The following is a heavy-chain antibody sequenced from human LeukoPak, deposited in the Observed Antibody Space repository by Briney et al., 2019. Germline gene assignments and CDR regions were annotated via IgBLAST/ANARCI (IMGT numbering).Heavy chain of an antibody. D-gene: IGHD3-16*01. J-gene: IGHJ6*03. CDR2: ILDGGYST. CDR3: AKLGGHPLHNYYVAV. Sequence: GGSLRLSCAASGFTFSGYAMSWVPQGPGQGLEWLSGILDGGYSTYYDISVKGRFTISRDNSTTTLYLQMNSLRAEDTAVYYCAKLGGHPLHNYYVAVWGQGTTVAVSS. V-gene: IGHV3-23*01. CDR1: GFTFSGYA.